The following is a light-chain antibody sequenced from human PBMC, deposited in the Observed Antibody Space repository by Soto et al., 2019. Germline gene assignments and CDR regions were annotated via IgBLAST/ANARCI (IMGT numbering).Light chain of an antibody. Sequence: AIQLTQSPSSLSASIGDRVTITCRARQGIGSALAWYQQAPGKPPKLLIIDASTLENGVPSRFSGGGSGIDFTLTISSLRPEEFGTYYCLLFNTFPQAFGGSTKVEIK. CDR3: LLFNTFPQA. V-gene: IGKV1-13*02. CDR1: QGIGSA. J-gene: IGKJ4*01. CDR2: DAS.